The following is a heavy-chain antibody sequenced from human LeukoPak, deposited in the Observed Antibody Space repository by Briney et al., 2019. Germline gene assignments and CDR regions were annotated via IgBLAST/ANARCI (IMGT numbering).Heavy chain of an antibody. Sequence: PGGSLTLSCAASGFTYSSYAMSWVRQAPGKGLEWVSAISGSGGSTYYADSVKGRFNISRDNSKNTLYLQMNSLRAEDTAVYYCAKPPYDSSGYYAYFDYWGQGTLVTVSS. J-gene: IGHJ4*02. CDR2: ISGSGGST. D-gene: IGHD3-22*01. CDR3: AKPPYDSSGYYAYFDY. CDR1: GFTYSSYA. V-gene: IGHV3-23*01.